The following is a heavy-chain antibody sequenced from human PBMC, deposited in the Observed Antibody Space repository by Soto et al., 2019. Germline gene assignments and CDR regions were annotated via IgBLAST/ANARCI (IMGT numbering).Heavy chain of an antibody. CDR3: ALWFLYFSDGSCYGVC. CDR2: IKPNSGDT. V-gene: IGHV1-2*02. CDR1: GYSFTGYY. D-gene: IGHD2-15*01. Sequence: ASVNVSCKTSGYSFTGYYLHWVRQAPGQGLEWMGWIKPNSGDTNYAQKFQGRVSMTRDTSISTAYMELSGLRSDDTAVYYCALWFLYFSDGSCYGVCWGQ. J-gene: IGHJ3*01.